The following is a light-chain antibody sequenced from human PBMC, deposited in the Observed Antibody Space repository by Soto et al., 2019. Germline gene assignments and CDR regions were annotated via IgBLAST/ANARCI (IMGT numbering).Light chain of an antibody. Sequence: IVMTQSPATLPVSPGERATLSCRTSQSVNSHLAWYQHKPGQAPRLLIYGASSRATGILTRFSGSGSGTEFTLTIDSLQSEDFAIYFCQQYNNWPGTFGGGTKVEIK. CDR1: QSVNSH. CDR2: GAS. V-gene: IGKV3-15*01. CDR3: QQYNNWPGT. J-gene: IGKJ4*01.